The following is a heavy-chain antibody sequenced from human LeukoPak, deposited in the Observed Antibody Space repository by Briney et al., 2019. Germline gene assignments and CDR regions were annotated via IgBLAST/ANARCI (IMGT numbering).Heavy chain of an antibody. CDR3: ARHEVRGVPAGY. V-gene: IGHV3-11*01. J-gene: IGHJ4*02. D-gene: IGHD3-10*01. CDR1: GFTFSDYY. CDR2: ISSSGSTI. Sequence: GGSLRLSCAASGFTFSDYYMSCIRQDPGKGQEWVSYISSSGSTIYYADSVKGRFTISRDNAKNSLYLQMNSLRAEDTAVYYCARHEVRGVPAGYWGQGTLVTVSS.